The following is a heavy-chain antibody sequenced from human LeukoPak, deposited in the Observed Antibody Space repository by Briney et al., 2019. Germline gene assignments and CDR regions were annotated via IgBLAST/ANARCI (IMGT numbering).Heavy chain of an antibody. D-gene: IGHD6-13*01. CDR3: ARVIAAAATHYYYYYMDV. CDR1: GYTFTGNY. Sequence: ATVQVSCKASGYTFTGNYMHWVRQAPGQGLEWMGWINPNSGGTNYAQKFQGRVTMTRDTSISTAYMELSRLRSDDTAVYYCARVIAAAATHYYYYYMDVWGKGTTVTVSS. CDR2: INPNSGGT. V-gene: IGHV1-2*02. J-gene: IGHJ6*03.